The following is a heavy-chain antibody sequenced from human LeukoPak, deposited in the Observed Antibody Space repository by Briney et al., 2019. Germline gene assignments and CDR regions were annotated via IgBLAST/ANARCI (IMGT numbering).Heavy chain of an antibody. Sequence: SQTLSLTCAISGDSVSSNSAAWNWIRQSPSRGLEWLGRTYYRSKWYNDYAVSVKSRITINPDTSKNQFSLQLNSVTPEDTAVYYCARGFQYYDSSGYHPPYYMDVWGKGTTVTVSS. CDR3: ARGFQYYDSSGYHPPYYMDV. V-gene: IGHV6-1*01. CDR2: TYYRSKWYN. J-gene: IGHJ6*03. CDR1: GDSVSSNSAA. D-gene: IGHD3-22*01.